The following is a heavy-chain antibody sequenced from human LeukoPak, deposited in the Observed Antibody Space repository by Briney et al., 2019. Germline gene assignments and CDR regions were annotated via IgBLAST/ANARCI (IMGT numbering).Heavy chain of an antibody. CDR3: ARALQLGKNAFDI. Sequence: SETLSLTCTVSGGSISSSSYYWGWIRQPPGKGLEWIGSIYYSGSTNYNPSLKSRVTISVDTSKNQFSLKLSSVTAADTAVYYCARALQLGKNAFDIWGQGTMVTVSS. D-gene: IGHD6-13*01. CDR1: GGSISSSSYY. V-gene: IGHV4-39*07. CDR2: IYYSGST. J-gene: IGHJ3*02.